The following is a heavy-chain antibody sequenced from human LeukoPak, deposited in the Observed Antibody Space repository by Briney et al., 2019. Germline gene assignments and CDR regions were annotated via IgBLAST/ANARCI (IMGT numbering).Heavy chain of an antibody. Sequence: AGGSLRLSCAASGFTFSSYAMSWVRQAPGKGLEWVSAISAGGVSTYYADSVKGRFTISRDNSKNTLCLQMNSPRAEDTAVYYCAKGAGTDRTWGQGILVTVSS. J-gene: IGHJ5*02. V-gene: IGHV3-23*01. CDR2: ISAGGVST. CDR1: GFTFSSYA. CDR3: AKGAGTDRT.